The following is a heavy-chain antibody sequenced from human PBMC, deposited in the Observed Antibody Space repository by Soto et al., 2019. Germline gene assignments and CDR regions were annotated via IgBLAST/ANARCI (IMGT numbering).Heavy chain of an antibody. Sequence: QVQLVQSGAEVKKPGASVKVSCKASGYTFTSYGISWVRQAPGQGLEWMGWISAYNGNTNYAQKLQGRVTMTTDTATITAYRELRSRRSDDTAVYYVAREYGSGSRFAYWGQGTLVTVSS. CDR3: AREYGSGSRFAY. CDR2: ISAYNGNT. CDR1: GYTFTSYG. V-gene: IGHV1-18*01. J-gene: IGHJ4*02. D-gene: IGHD3-10*01.